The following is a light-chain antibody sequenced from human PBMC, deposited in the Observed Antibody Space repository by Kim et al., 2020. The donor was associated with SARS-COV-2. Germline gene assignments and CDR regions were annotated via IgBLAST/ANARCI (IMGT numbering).Light chain of an antibody. V-gene: IGLV6-57*03. Sequence: NFMLTQPHSVSESPGKTVTISCTRSSGSIATNYVQWYQQRPGSAPTTVIYEDYQRPSGVPDRFSGSIDSSSNSASLTISGLKIEDEADYYCQSYDTSNPWVFGGGTQLTVL. CDR2: EDY. J-gene: IGLJ3*02. CDR1: SGSIATNY. CDR3: QSYDTSNPWV.